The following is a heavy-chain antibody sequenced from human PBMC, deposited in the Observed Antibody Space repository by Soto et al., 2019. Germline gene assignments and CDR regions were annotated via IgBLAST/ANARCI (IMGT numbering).Heavy chain of an antibody. J-gene: IGHJ6*02. Sequence: VASVKVSCKASGFTFTSSAVQWVRQARGQRLEWIGWIVVGSGNTNYAQKFQERVTITRDMSTSTAYMELSSLRSEDTAVYYCAADGSSSWYYYYYGMDVWGQGTTVTVSS. CDR1: GFTFTSSA. CDR2: IVVGSGNT. D-gene: IGHD6-13*01. V-gene: IGHV1-58*01. CDR3: AADGSSSWYYYYYGMDV.